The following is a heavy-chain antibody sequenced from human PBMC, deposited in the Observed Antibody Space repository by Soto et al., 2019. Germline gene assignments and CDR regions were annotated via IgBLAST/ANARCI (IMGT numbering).Heavy chain of an antibody. V-gene: IGHV3-30*02. Sequence: PGGSLRLSCAASGFTFSSYGMHWVRQAPGKGLEWVAVIWYDGSNKYYIDSVKGRFTISRDNSKNTLYLQMNSLRAEDTAVYYCAKDQGYGDYGVFDIGGQGTMVTVSS. J-gene: IGHJ3*02. CDR2: IWYDGSNK. D-gene: IGHD4-17*01. CDR3: AKDQGYGDYGVFDI. CDR1: GFTFSSYG.